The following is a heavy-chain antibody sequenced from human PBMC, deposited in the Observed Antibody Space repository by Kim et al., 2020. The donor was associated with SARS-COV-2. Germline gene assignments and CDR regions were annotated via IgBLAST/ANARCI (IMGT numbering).Heavy chain of an antibody. CDR3: AKVVGMDGYNYYYYYGM. CDR2: ISGNGVNK. D-gene: IGHD5-12*01. Sequence: GGSLRLSCVASGFTFDTYAMSWVRQAPGKGLEWVSVISGNGVNKFYADSVRGRLTVSRDNSKNTLYLQMNSLRDEDTALYYWAKVVGMDGYNYYYYYGM. V-gene: IGHV3-23*01. J-gene: IGHJ6*01. CDR1: GFTFDTYA.